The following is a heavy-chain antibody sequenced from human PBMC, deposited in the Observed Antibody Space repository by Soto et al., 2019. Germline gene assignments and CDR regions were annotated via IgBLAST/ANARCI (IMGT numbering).Heavy chain of an antibody. J-gene: IGHJ4*02. CDR1: GFTFSSYS. Sequence: GGSLRLSCAASGFTFSSYSMNWVRQAPGKGLEWVSSISSSSYIYYADSVKGRFTISRDNAKNSLYLQMNSLRAEDTAVYYCARDYGDFYYFDYWGQGTLVTVSS. D-gene: IGHD4-17*01. V-gene: IGHV3-21*01. CDR3: ARDYGDFYYFDY. CDR2: ISSSSYI.